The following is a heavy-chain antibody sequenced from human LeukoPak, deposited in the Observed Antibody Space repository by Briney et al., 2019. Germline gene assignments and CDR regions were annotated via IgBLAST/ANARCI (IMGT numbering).Heavy chain of an antibody. J-gene: IGHJ5*02. Sequence: ASVKVSCKASGYTFTGYYRHWVRQAPGQGLEWMGWINPSGGGTNYAKKFQGSVNMPGDTSISTAYMQLSRMRSDDTAVYSCARVPTQTTSIAEAGVNWFDPWGQGTLVTVSS. CDR1: GYTFTGYY. V-gene: IGHV1-2*02. D-gene: IGHD6-13*01. CDR2: INPSGGGT. CDR3: ARVPTQTTSIAEAGVNWFDP.